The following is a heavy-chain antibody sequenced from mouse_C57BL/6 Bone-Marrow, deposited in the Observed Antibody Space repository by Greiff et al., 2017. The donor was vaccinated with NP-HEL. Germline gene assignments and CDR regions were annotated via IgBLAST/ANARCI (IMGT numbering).Heavy chain of an antibody. D-gene: IGHD1-1*01. CDR1: GYSFTGYY. V-gene: IGHV1-43*01. J-gene: IGHJ1*03. CDR3: ARETYYYGSSYDWYFDV. Sequence: VQLKESGPELVKPGASVKISCKASGYSFTGYYMHWVKQSSEKSLEWIGEINPSTGGTSYNQKFKGKATLTVAKSSSTAYMQLKSLTSEDSAVYYCARETYYYGSSYDWYFDVWGTGTTVTVSS. CDR2: INPSTGGT.